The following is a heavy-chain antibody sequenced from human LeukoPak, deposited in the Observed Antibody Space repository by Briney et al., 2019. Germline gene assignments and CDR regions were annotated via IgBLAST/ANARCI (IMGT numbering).Heavy chain of an antibody. J-gene: IGHJ5*02. CDR1: GFTFSDYS. CDR2: ISSTSSYI. Sequence: PGGPLRLSCAAAGFTFSDYSMHWVRQAPGKGLEWVSCISSTSSYIYYAYSVRGRFTISRDNAKNSLYLQMNSLRAEDTAVYYCARGQLRQTGWFDPWGQGTLVTVSS. D-gene: IGHD5-18*01. CDR3: ARGQLRQTGWFDP. V-gene: IGHV3-21*01.